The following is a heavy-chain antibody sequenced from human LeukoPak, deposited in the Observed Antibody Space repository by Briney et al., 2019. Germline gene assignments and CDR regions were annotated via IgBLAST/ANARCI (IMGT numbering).Heavy chain of an antibody. J-gene: IGHJ3*02. CDR3: ARGCSGGRCYGAFDT. D-gene: IGHD2-15*01. V-gene: IGHV4-59*11. Sequence: PSETLSLTCTVSGGSISSHYWSWIRQPPGKGLEWIGYIYYSGSTNYNPSLKSRVTISVDTSKNQFSLKLSSVTAADTAVYYCARGCSGGRCYGAFDTWGQGTMVTVSS. CDR1: GGSISSHY. CDR2: IYYSGST.